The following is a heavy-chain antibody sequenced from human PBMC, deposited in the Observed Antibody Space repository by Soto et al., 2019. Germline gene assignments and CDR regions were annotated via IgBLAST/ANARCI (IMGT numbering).Heavy chain of an antibody. D-gene: IGHD1-26*01. Sequence: SETLSLTCTVSGGSISSSSYYWGWIRQPPGKGLEWIGSIYNSGSTYYNTSLKSQDTISVDTSKNQFSLKLSSVTAADTAVYYCARRHSGSYTVQYFDYWGQGTLVTVS. CDR1: GGSISSSSYY. J-gene: IGHJ4*02. CDR3: ARRHSGSYTVQYFDY. CDR2: IYNSGST. V-gene: IGHV4-39*01.